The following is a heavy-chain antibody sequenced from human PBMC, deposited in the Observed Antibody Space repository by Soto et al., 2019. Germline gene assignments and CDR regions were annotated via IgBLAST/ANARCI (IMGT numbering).Heavy chain of an antibody. D-gene: IGHD1-1*01. Sequence: ASVKVSCKASGYTFTSYEINWVRQAPGQGLEWMGWMSPNSGITGYAQKFQGRVTMTRDTSIRTAYMELSSLSSEDTAVYYCARVMEGQLVICDYWGQGTLVTVSS. CDR3: ARVMEGQLVICDY. CDR2: MSPNSGIT. J-gene: IGHJ4*02. V-gene: IGHV1-8*01. CDR1: GYTFTSYE.